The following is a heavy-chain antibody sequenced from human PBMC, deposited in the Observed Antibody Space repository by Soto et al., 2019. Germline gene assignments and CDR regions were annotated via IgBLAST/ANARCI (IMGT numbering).Heavy chain of an antibody. J-gene: IGHJ5*02. CDR2: IYYSGST. D-gene: IGHD2-8*01. CDR3: ASAGYCTNGVCYTLFAP. CDR1: GGSISSGDYY. Sequence: QVQLQESGPGLVKPSQTLSLTGTVSGGSISSGDYYWSLIRQPPGNGLEWIGYIYYSGSTYYNPSLKSRVTISVDTAKNQFSLQLSSVTAADTAVYYCASAGYCTNGVCYTLFAPWGQGTLVTVSS. V-gene: IGHV4-30-4*01.